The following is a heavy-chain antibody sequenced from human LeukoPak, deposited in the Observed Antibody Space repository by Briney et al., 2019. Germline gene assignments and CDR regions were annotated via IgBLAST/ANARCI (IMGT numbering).Heavy chain of an antibody. J-gene: IGHJ6*03. CDR3: ARVSSSGWYDYYYMDV. CDR2: ISSSSSTI. CDR1: GFTFSSYS. D-gene: IGHD6-19*01. Sequence: GGSLRLSCAASGFTFSSYSMNWVRQAPGKGLEWVSYISSSSSTIYYADSVKGRFTISRDNAKNSLYLQMNSLRAEDTAVYYCARVSSSGWYDYYYMDVWGKGTTMTVSS. V-gene: IGHV3-48*01.